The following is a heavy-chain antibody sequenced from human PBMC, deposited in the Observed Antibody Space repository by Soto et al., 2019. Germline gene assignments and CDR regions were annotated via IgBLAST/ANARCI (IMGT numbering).Heavy chain of an antibody. J-gene: IGHJ4*02. V-gene: IGHV4-34*01. Sequence: SETLSLTCAVYGGSFSGYYWSWIRQPPGKGLEWIGEINHSGSTNYNPSLKSRVTISVDTSKNQFSLKLSSVTAADTAVYYCARGRAKGYWGQGTLVTVSS. CDR2: INHSGST. CDR1: GGSFSGYY. CDR3: ARGRAKGY.